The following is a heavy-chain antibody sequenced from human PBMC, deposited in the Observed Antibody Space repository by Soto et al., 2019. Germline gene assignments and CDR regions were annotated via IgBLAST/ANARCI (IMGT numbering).Heavy chain of an antibody. CDR2: IYYSGST. CDR3: ARAMVVTQNWFDP. V-gene: IGHV4-30-4*01. CDR1: GGSVSSYY. J-gene: IGHJ5*02. D-gene: IGHD2-21*02. Sequence: SETLSLTCNVSGGSVSSYYWSWISQPPGKGLEWIGYIYYSGSTYYNPSLKSRVTISVDTSKNQFSLKLSSVTAADTAVYYCARAMVVTQNWFDPWGQGTLVTVSS.